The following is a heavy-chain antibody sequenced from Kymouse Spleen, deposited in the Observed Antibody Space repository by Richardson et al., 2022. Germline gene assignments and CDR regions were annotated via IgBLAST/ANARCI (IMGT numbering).Heavy chain of an antibody. J-gene: IGHJ4*02. Sequence: QVQLQESGPGLVKPSETLSLTCTVSGGSVSSGSYYWSWIRQPPGKGLEWIGYIYYSGSTNYNPSLKSRVTISVDTSKNQFSLKLSSVTAADTAVYYCAREGVAVAGGGHYWGQGTLVTVSS. CDR1: GGSVSSGSYY. CDR2: IYYSGST. D-gene: IGHD6-19*01. CDR3: AREGVAVAGGGHY. V-gene: IGHV4-61*01.